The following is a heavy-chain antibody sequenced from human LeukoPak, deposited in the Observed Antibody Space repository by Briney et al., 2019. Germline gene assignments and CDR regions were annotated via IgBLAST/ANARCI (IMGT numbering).Heavy chain of an antibody. CDR2: ISGSGGST. CDR1: GFTFSSYA. D-gene: IGHD3-10*01. V-gene: IGHV3-23*01. J-gene: IGHJ6*03. CDR3: AKDGGVRGPDYYYYMDV. Sequence: GGSLRLSCAASGFTFSSYAMSWVRQARGKGLEWVSAISGSGGSTYYADSVKGRFTISRDNSKDTLYLQMNSLRAEDTAVYYCAKDGGVRGPDYYYYMDVWGKGTTVTISS.